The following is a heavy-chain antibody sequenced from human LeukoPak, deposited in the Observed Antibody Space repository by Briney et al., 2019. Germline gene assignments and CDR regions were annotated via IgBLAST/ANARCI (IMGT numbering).Heavy chain of an antibody. D-gene: IGHD3-16*02. CDR1: GFTFSTYA. V-gene: IGHV3-23*01. Sequence: PGGSLRLSCAASGFTFSTYAMSWVRQAPGRGLEWVSGICGSGGCTYYADSVKGRFTISRDNSKNTLYLQMNSLRVEDTAVYYCASMPFYDYVWGSYRYRGLFDNWGQGTLVSVSS. J-gene: IGHJ4*02. CDR2: ICGSGGCT. CDR3: ASMPFYDYVWGSYRYRGLFDN.